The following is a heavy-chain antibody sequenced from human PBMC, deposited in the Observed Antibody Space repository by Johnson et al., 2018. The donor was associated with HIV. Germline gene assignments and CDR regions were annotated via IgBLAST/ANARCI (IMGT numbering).Heavy chain of an antibody. CDR2: IRYDGSNK. D-gene: IGHD5-12*01. V-gene: IGHV3-30*02. Sequence: QVQLVESGGGVVQPGGSLRLSCAASGFTFSSYGMHWVRQAPGKGLEWVAFIRYDGSNKYYADSVKGRFTISRDNSKNTLYLQMNSLRAEDTAVYYCARVLRLPRLGAFDIWGQGTMVTVSS. J-gene: IGHJ3*02. CDR3: ARVLRLPRLGAFDI. CDR1: GFTFSSYG.